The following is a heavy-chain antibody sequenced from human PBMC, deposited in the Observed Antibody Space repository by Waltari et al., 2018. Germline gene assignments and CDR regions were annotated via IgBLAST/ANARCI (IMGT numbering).Heavy chain of an antibody. CDR1: GGSLNTNGYF. Sequence: QVQLQESGPGLVKPSQTLSLTCSVSGGSLNTNGYFWSWIRQPAGKGLEWVGRIHTSGTTKYNPSLKSRVTISIDTSKNHFSLKVSSVTAADTAVYYCAREKMTIAAITTFGLIDFWGQGTLVPVSS. J-gene: IGHJ4*02. CDR2: IHTSGTT. D-gene: IGHD6-13*01. V-gene: IGHV4-61*02. CDR3: AREKMTIAAITTFGLIDF.